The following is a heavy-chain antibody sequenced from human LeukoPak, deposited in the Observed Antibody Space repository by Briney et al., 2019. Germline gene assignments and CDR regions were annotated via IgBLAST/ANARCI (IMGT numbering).Heavy chain of an antibody. CDR2: IYYSGST. CDR3: ARTMVTAISKRPAVLDY. Sequence: SETLSLTCTVSGGSISSYYWSWIRQPPGKGLEWSGYIYYSGSTNYNPSLKSRVTISVDTSKNQFSLKLSSVTAADTAVYYCARTMVTAISKRPAVLDYWGQGTLVTVSS. D-gene: IGHD2-21*02. CDR1: GGSISSYY. J-gene: IGHJ4*02. V-gene: IGHV4-59*12.